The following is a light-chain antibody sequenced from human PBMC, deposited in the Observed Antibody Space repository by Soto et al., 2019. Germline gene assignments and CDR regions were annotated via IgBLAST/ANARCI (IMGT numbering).Light chain of an antibody. V-gene: IGLV2-11*01. CDR2: DVN. CDR1: SSDVGGYNY. CDR3: CSYAGSYSFDV. J-gene: IGLJ1*01. Sequence: QSALTPPRSVSGSPGQSVTISCTGTSSDVGGYNYVSWYQQHPGKAPKLMIYDVNKRPSGVPDRFSGSKSGNTASLTISGLQAEDEADYYCCSYAGSYSFDVFGTGTKLTVL.